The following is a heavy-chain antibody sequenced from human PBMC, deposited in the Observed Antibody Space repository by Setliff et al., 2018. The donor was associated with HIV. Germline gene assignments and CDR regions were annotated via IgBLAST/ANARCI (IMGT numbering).Heavy chain of an antibody. D-gene: IGHD3-9*01. CDR1: GFTFSSYS. Sequence: PGGSLRLSCAASGFTFSSYSMNWVRQAPGKGLEWVSSISSSSSYIHYADSVKGRFTISRDNAKNSLYLQMNSLRAEDTAVYYCACNFDWLQDSYYYYYYMDVWGKGTTVTVSS. V-gene: IGHV3-21*01. CDR3: ACNFDWLQDSYYYYYYMDV. J-gene: IGHJ6*03. CDR2: ISSSSSYI.